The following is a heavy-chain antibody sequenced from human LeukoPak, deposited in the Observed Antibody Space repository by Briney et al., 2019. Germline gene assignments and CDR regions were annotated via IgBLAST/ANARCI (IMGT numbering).Heavy chain of an antibody. CDR1: GFTFSSYW. CDR3: AREPDNYYDSSGYYY. Sequence: GGSLRLSRAASGFTFSSYWMHWVRQAPGKGLVWVSRINSDGSSTGYADSVKGRFTISRDNAKNTLYLQMNSLRAEDTAVYYCAREPDNYYDSSGYYYWGQGTLVTVSS. D-gene: IGHD3-22*01. V-gene: IGHV3-74*01. J-gene: IGHJ4*02. CDR2: INSDGSST.